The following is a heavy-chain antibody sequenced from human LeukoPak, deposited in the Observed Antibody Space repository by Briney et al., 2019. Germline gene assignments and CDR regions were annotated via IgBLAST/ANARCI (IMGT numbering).Heavy chain of an antibody. CDR2: INTKSKSI. D-gene: IGHD7-27*01. CDR1: GFTFNTYT. Sequence: GGSRRLSCAASGFTFNTYTMNWVRQAPGKGLEWLSFINTKSKSIYYADSVKGRFTISRDNAKNSLYLQMNSLRAEDTALYYCVRDQNWVFDYWGQGTLVTVPS. V-gene: IGHV3-48*01. J-gene: IGHJ4*02. CDR3: VRDQNWVFDY.